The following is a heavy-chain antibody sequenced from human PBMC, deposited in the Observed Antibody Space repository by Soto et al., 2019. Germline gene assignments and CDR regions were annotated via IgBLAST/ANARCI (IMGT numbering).Heavy chain of an antibody. J-gene: IGHJ2*01. CDR1: GYTFTSYA. Sequence: QVQLVQSGAEEKKPGASVKVSCKASGYTFTSYAMHWVRQAPGQRLEWMGWINAGNGNTKYSQKFEGRVTITRDTSASTAYMELSSRRSEDTAVYYCARAPSWWYFDLWGRGTLVTVSS. CDR2: INAGNGNT. V-gene: IGHV1-3*05. CDR3: ARAPSWWYFDL.